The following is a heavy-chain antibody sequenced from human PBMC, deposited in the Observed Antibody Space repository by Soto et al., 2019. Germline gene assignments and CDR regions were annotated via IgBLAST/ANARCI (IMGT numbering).Heavy chain of an antibody. D-gene: IGHD3-3*01. CDR3: ARLFGMVKDYYYHSGMNV. Sequence: QVQLVQSGAEVKKPGASANLSCKASGDTFKNFYIHWVRQAPGQGLEWLGMISPSGHTTTYPKKYRGRVTMTRETSTSTLYMKLSNGRSDDRAIYYCARLFGMVKDYYYHSGMNVWGQGTTVTVSS. J-gene: IGHJ6*02. CDR1: GDTFKNFY. CDR2: ISPSGHTT. V-gene: IGHV1-46*02.